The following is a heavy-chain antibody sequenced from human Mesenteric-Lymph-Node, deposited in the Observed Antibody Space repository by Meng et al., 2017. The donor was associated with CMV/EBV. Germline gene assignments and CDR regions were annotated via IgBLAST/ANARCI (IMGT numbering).Heavy chain of an antibody. V-gene: IGHV1-8*01. CDR1: RYTFNSSD. CDR3: ARSPGY. CDR2: MNPNSGNT. Sequence: ASVKVSYKASRYTFNSSDINWVRQATGQGLEWMRWMNPNSGNTGYTQKYQGRVTMTRNTSISTAYMELSSLRSEDTAVYYCARSPGYWGQGTLVTVSS. J-gene: IGHJ4*02.